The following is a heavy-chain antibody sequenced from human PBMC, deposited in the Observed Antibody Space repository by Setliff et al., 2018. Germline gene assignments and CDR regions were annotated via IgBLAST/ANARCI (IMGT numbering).Heavy chain of an antibody. CDR1: GGTFSSYG. Sequence: GASVKVSCKASGGTFSSYGVSWVRQAPGQGLEWMGWISAYNGNINYAQKFQGRLTITTVGSTSTAYMELSSLRSEDTAVYYCARADYIRYFYMDAWGKGTTVTVSS. V-gene: IGHV1-18*01. CDR3: ARADYIRYFYMDA. D-gene: IGHD4-4*01. CDR2: ISAYNGNI. J-gene: IGHJ6*03.